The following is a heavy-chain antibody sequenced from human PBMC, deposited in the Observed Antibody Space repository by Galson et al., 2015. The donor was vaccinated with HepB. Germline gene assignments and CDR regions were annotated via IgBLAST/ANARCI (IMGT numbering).Heavy chain of an antibody. V-gene: IGHV3-23*01. Sequence: SLRLSCAASGFTFSSYAMSWVRQAPGKGLEWVSAISGSGGSTYYADSVKGRFTISRDNSKNTLYLQMNSLRAEDTAVYYCAKDFRLARLFWSGSPFDYWGQGTLVTVSS. CDR1: GFTFSSYA. CDR3: AKDFRLARLFWSGSPFDY. J-gene: IGHJ4*02. D-gene: IGHD3-3*01. CDR2: ISGSGGST.